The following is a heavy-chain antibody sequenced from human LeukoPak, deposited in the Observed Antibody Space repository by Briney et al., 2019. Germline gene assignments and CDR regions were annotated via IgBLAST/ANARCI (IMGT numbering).Heavy chain of an antibody. V-gene: IGHV7-4-1*02. D-gene: IGHD3-22*01. J-gene: IGHJ4*02. CDR3: ARWYYDTTGRLDY. CDR2: INTNTGNP. Sequence: GASVKVSCKASGYTFNTYGMNWVRQAPGQGLEWMGWINTNTGNPTYAQGFTGRFVFSLDTSVSTAYLQISSLEAEDTAIYFCARWYYDTTGRLDYWGQGTLVTVSS. CDR1: GYTFNTYG.